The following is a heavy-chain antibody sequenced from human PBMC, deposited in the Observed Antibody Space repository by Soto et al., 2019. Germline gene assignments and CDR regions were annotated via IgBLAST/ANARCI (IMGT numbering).Heavy chain of an antibody. V-gene: IGHV3-11*01. Sequence: GGSLRLSCAASGFTFSDYYMSWIRQAPGKGLEWVSSITSSGSTTYYTDSVKGRFTISRDNAKNSLYLQMNSLRAEDTAVYYCARERYGYGPYYFDYWGQGTLVTVSS. D-gene: IGHD5-18*01. CDR2: ITSSGSTT. CDR1: GFTFSDYY. CDR3: ARERYGYGPYYFDY. J-gene: IGHJ4*02.